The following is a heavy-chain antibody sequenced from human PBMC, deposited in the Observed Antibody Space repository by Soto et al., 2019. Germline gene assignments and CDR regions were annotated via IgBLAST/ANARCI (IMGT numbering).Heavy chain of an antibody. D-gene: IGHD1-1*01. CDR3: VRDGTKTLRDWFDP. Sequence: SETLSLTCTVSGASISCFYWSWIRKSAGKGLEWIGRIYATGTTDYNPSLKSRVMMSVDTSKKQFSLKLRSVTAADTAVYYCVRDGTKTLRDWFDPWGLGISVTVSS. V-gene: IGHV4-4*07. CDR1: GASISCFY. CDR2: IYATGTT. J-gene: IGHJ5*02.